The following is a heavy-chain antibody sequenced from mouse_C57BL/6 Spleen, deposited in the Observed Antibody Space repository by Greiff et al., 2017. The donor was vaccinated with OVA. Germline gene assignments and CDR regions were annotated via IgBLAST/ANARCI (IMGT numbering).Heavy chain of an antibody. CDR1: GYTFTSYW. CDR3: ARLDTTVVAHFDY. Sequence: QVQLLQPGAELVQPGASVKLSCKASGYTFTSYWMPWVKQRPGPGLEWIGRIDPNSGSTKYNEKFKSKATLTVDKPSSTAYMQISSLTSEDSAVYYCARLDTTVVAHFDYWGQGTTLTVSS. V-gene: IGHV1-72*01. D-gene: IGHD1-1*01. CDR2: IDPNSGST. J-gene: IGHJ2*01.